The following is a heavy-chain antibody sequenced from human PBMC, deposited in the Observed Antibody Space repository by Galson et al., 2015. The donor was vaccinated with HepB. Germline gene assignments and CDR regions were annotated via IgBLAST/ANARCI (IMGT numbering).Heavy chain of an antibody. J-gene: IGHJ4*02. CDR1: GFHLTSYW. CDR3: ARQTSFGYRYGNSPDY. Sequence: QSGAEVKKPGESLRISCKGSGFHLTSYWISWVRQMPGKGLEWMGRIDPSDSYTNYSPSFQGHVTISADKSTTTAYLQWSSLKASDTAMYYCARQTSFGYRYGNSPDYWGQGTLVTVST. D-gene: IGHD5-18*01. V-gene: IGHV5-10-1*01. CDR2: IDPSDSYT.